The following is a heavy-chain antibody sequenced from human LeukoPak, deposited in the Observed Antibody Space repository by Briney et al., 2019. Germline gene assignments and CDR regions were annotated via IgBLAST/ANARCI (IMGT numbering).Heavy chain of an antibody. V-gene: IGHV4-34*01. D-gene: IGHD2-15*01. CDR3: ARDDVVVVAAVDYYYGMDV. CDR1: GGSFSGYY. J-gene: IGHJ6*02. Sequence: SETLSLTCAVYGGSFSGYYWSWIRQPPGKGLEWIGEINHSGSTNYNPSLKSRVTISVDTSKNQFSLKLSSVTAADTAVYYCARDDVVVVAAVDYYYGMDVWGQGTTVTVSS. CDR2: INHSGST.